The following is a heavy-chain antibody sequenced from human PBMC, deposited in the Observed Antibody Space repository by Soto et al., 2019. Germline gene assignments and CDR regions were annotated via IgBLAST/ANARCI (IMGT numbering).Heavy chain of an antibody. CDR3: AKETKYSSSWYLRADYGMDV. D-gene: IGHD6-13*01. CDR2: ISYDGSNK. V-gene: IGHV3-30*18. Sequence: GGSLRLACAASGFTFSSYGMHWVRQAPGKGLEWVAVISYDGSNKYYADSVKGRFTIPRDNSKNTLYLQMNSLRAEDTAVYYCAKETKYSSSWYLRADYGMDVWGQGTTVTVSS. J-gene: IGHJ6*02. CDR1: GFTFSSYG.